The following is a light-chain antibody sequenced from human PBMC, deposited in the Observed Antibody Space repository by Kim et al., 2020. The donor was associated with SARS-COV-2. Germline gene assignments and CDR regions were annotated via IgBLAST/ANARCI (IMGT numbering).Light chain of an antibody. Sequence: VALGQTVRIKCQGDSRRSYYATWDQQKPGQAPIVVIYGKNNRPSGIPDRFSGSSSGNTASLTITGTQAGDEADYYCNSRDSNDNVVFGGGTKLTVL. CDR1: SRRSYY. J-gene: IGLJ2*01. V-gene: IGLV3-19*01. CDR2: GKN. CDR3: NSRDSNDNVV.